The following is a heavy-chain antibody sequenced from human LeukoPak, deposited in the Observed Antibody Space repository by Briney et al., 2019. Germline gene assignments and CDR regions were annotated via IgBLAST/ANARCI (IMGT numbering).Heavy chain of an antibody. CDR3: ARRDYGDSGYFFDY. J-gene: IGHJ4*02. D-gene: IGHD4-17*01. V-gene: IGHV4-34*01. CDR1: GGSFSGYY. Sequence: SETLSLTCAVYGGSFSGYYWSWIRQPPGKGLEWIGEINHSGSTNYNPSLKSRVTISVDTSKNQFSLKLSSVTAADTAVYYCARRDYGDSGYFFDYSGQGTLVTVSS. CDR2: INHSGST.